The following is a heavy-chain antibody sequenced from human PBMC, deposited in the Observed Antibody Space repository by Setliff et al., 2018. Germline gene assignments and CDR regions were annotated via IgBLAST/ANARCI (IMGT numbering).Heavy chain of an antibody. V-gene: IGHV1-18*01. CDR2: ISPYSGNA. D-gene: IGHD3-10*01. J-gene: IGHJ4*02. CDR3: SRLVRFCTRIVCQRLSGDDY. CDR1: GYTLTDYG. Sequence: ASVKVSCKASGYTLTDYGVTWVRQAPGQGLEWVGWISPYSGNAYYAPKFQGTVLMTADTSTTTAYLELRSLRSDDTAVYYCSRLVRFCTRIVCQRLSGDDYWGQGTLVTVSS.